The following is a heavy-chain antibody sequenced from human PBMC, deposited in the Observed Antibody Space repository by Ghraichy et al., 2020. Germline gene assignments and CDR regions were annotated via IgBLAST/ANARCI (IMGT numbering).Heavy chain of an antibody. CDR1: GFTFNNYA. J-gene: IGHJ4*02. Sequence: GESLNISCAASGFTFNNYAMNWARQAPGKGLEWVSYISGSGDKTYYADSVRGRFTISRDNSKNTLSLQMNSLRAEDTATYYCAKSMGSGWSKFDCWGQGTLAIVSS. V-gene: IGHV3-23*01. CDR2: ISGSGDKT. D-gene: IGHD6-19*01. CDR3: AKSMGSGWSKFDC.